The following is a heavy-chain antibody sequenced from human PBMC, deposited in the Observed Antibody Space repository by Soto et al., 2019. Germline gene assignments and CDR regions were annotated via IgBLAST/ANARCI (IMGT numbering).Heavy chain of an antibody. D-gene: IGHD2-21*02. J-gene: IGHJ5*02. CDR1: GLSLSNGNRX. CDR3: ALRKDCRRTDCYFASFDP. Sequence: GPTLVNPTETLTLTCTVSGLSLSNGNRXVSWIRQPPGKALEWLAHIFSSDDKSDSTSMRSRITISKDTSRSQVVLTMTNLDPMDSATYYGALRKDCRRTDCYFASFDPWGQGTLVTVSS. V-gene: IGHV2-26*01. CDR2: IFSSDDK.